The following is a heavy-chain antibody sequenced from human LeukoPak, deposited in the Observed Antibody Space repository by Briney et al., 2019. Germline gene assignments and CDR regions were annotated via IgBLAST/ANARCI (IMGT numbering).Heavy chain of an antibody. CDR2: INHSGST. Sequence: SETLSLTCAVYGGSFSGYYWSWIRQPPGKGLEWIGEINHSGSTNYNPSLKSRVTISVDTSKNQFSLKLSSVTAADTAVYYRARGPDIVVVPAAIGPSYFDYWGQGTLVTVSS. J-gene: IGHJ4*02. CDR1: GGSFSGYY. V-gene: IGHV4-34*01. CDR3: ARGPDIVVVPAAIGPSYFDY. D-gene: IGHD2-2*01.